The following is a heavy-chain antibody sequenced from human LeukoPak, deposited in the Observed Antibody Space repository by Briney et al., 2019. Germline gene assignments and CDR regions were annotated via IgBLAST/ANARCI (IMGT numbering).Heavy chain of an antibody. CDR2: IYYSGST. CDR3: ARVDYYDSSGYYYVGRYFDY. J-gene: IGHJ4*02. CDR1: GGSISSYY. D-gene: IGHD3-22*01. V-gene: IGHV4-59*01. Sequence: PSETLSLTCTVSGGSISSYYWSWIRQPPGKGLEWIGYIYYSGSTSYNPSLKSRVTISVDTSKNQFSLKLSSVTAADTAVYYCARVDYYDSSGYYYVGRYFDYWGQGTLVTVSS.